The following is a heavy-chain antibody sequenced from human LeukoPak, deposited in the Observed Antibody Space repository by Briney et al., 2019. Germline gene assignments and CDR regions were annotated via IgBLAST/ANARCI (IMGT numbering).Heavy chain of an antibody. D-gene: IGHD6-19*01. J-gene: IGHJ4*02. Sequence: SETLSLTCTVSGGSISSYYWSWIRQPPGKGLEWIGYIYYSGSTNYNPSLKSRVTISVDTSKNQFSLKLSSVTAADTAVYYCARANRGSSGPDYWGQGTLVTVSS. CDR3: ARANRGSSGPDY. V-gene: IGHV4-59*08. CDR1: GGSISSYY. CDR2: IYYSGST.